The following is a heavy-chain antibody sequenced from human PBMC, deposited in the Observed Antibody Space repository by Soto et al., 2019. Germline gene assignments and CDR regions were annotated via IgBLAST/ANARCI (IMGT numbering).Heavy chain of an antibody. J-gene: IGHJ5*01. CDR2: INPNSGGT. D-gene: IGHD6-13*01. CDR1: GYTFTGYY. V-gene: IGHV1-2*04. CDR3: ARDPIVDRDLYSSSWFPNWFDS. Sequence: ASVKVSCKASGYTFTGYYMHWVRQAPGQGLEWMGWINPNSGGTNYAQKFQGWVTMTRDTSISTAYMELSRLRSDDTAVYYCARDPIVDRDLYSSSWFPNWFDSWGQGTLVTV.